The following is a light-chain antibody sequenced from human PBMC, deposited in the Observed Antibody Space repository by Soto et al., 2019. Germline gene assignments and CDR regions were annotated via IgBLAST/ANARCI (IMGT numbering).Light chain of an antibody. CDR1: QTVTGTF. V-gene: IGKV3-20*01. CDR2: GAS. J-gene: IGKJ4*01. Sequence: EIVLTQSPGILSLSPGERATLSCRASQTVTGTFLVWFQQKPGQAPRLLMYGASRRATGIPDRFSGSGSGTDFTLTISRLEPEDFVVYYCQLYLSSFLTFGGGTKVEIK. CDR3: QLYLSSFLT.